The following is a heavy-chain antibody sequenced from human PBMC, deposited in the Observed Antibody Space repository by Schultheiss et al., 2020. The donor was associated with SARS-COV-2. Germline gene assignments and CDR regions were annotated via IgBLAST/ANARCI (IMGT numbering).Heavy chain of an antibody. J-gene: IGHJ6*03. CDR2: IYHSGST. V-gene: IGHV4-59*12. CDR3: ARDPTYPYYMDV. D-gene: IGHD3-16*01. CDR1: GGSISNYY. Sequence: SETLSLTCTVSGGSISNYYWSWIRQPPGKGLEWIGFIYHSGSTNYNPSLKSRVMISVDMSKNQLSLKLTSVTAADTAVYYCARDPTYPYYMDVWGLGTTVTVSS.